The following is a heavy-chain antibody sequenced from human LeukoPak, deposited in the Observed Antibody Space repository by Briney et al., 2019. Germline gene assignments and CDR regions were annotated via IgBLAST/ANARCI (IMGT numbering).Heavy chain of an antibody. D-gene: IGHD3-10*01. CDR3: ARDTEITMVRGANFDY. J-gene: IGHJ4*02. CDR1: GGTFISYA. CDR2: IIPIFGTA. V-gene: IGHV1-69*13. Sequence: GASVKVSCKASGGTFISYAISWVRQAPGQGLEWMGGIIPIFGTANYAQKFQGRVTITADESTSTAYMELSSLRSEDTAVYYCARDTEITMVRGANFDYWGQGTLVTVSS.